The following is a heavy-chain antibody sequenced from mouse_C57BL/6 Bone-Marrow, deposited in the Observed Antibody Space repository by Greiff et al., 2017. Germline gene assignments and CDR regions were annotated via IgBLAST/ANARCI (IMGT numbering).Heavy chain of an antibody. CDR3: AREGYLGFDY. V-gene: IGHV1-81*01. J-gene: IGHJ2*01. CDR2: IYPRSGNT. D-gene: IGHD2-2*01. CDR1: GYTFTSYG. Sequence: QVQLKESGAELARPGASVKLSCKASGYTFTSYGISWVKQRTGQGLEWIGEIYPRSGNTYYNEKFKGKATLTADKSSSTAYMALRSLTSEDSAVYFCAREGYLGFDYWGQGTTLTVSS.